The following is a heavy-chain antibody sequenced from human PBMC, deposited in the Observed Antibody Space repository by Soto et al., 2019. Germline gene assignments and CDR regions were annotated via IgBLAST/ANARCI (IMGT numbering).Heavy chain of an antibody. Sequence: PSVKVSCKASGYSFTNNDVTWVRQATGQGLEWMGWMNPGSGDTGYAQKFQGRVTMTRDISIATAYMELSSLRSDDTAIYYCARIATFGTLNWFDPWGQGPLVTVS. V-gene: IGHV1-8*01. CDR3: ARIATFGTLNWFDP. J-gene: IGHJ5*02. CDR1: GYSFTNND. D-gene: IGHD3-16*01. CDR2: MNPGSGDT.